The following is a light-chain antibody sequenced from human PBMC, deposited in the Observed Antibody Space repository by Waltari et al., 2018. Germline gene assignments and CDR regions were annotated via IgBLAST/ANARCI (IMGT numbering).Light chain of an antibody. CDR1: QSVSRG. CDR3: QHYSTYSWT. CDR2: KTS. Sequence: TSRASQSVSRGLAWYQHKPGKAPKLLIYKTSTLESGVPSRFSVSGSGTEFSLTISSLQPDDFATYYCQHYSTYSWTFGQGTKLEIK. J-gene: IGKJ1*01. V-gene: IGKV1-5*03.